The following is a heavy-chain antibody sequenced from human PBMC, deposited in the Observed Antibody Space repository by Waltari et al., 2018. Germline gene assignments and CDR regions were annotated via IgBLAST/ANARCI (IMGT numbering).Heavy chain of an antibody. CDR3: TTDYGDYGGGY. D-gene: IGHD4-17*01. CDR2: IKSKTEGGTT. Sequence: EVQLVESGGGWVKPGGSLRLSCAASGFTFSNAWMSWVRQAPGKGLEWVGRIKSKTEGGTTDYAAPVKGRFTISRDDSKNTLYLQMNSLKTEDTAVYYCTTDYGDYGGGYWGQGTLVTVSS. V-gene: IGHV3-15*01. J-gene: IGHJ4*02. CDR1: GFTFSNAW.